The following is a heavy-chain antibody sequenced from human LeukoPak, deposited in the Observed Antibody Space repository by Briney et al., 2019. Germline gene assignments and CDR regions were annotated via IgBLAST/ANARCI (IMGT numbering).Heavy chain of an antibody. CDR2: ISSSSSYI. J-gene: IGHJ5*02. V-gene: IGHV3-21*01. D-gene: IGHD2-2*01. Sequence: TPGGSLRLSCAASGFTLSSYSMNWVRQAPGKGLEWVSSISSSSSYIYYADSVKGRFTISRDNAKNSLYLQMNSLRAEDTAVYYCARDWDCSSTSCYGGWFDPWGQGTLVTVSS. CDR1: GFTLSSYS. CDR3: ARDWDCSSTSCYGGWFDP.